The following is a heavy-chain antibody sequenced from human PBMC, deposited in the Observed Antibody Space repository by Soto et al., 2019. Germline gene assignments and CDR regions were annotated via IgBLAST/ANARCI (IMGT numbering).Heavy chain of an antibody. CDR1: GFTFSSYG. Sequence: QVQLVESGGGVVQPGRSLRLSCAASGFTFSSYGMHWVRQAPGKGLEWVAVIWYDGSNKYYADSVKGRFTISRDNSKNTLYLQMNSLRDEDTAVYYCARVIPQAGYYYYYGMDVWGQGTTVTVSS. CDR2: IWYDGSNK. J-gene: IGHJ6*02. CDR3: ARVIPQAGYYYYYGMDV. V-gene: IGHV3-33*01. D-gene: IGHD2-2*01.